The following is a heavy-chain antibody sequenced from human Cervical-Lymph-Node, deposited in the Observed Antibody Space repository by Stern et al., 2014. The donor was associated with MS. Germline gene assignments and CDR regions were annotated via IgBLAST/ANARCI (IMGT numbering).Heavy chain of an antibody. CDR2: ITVYNGNT. J-gene: IGHJ6*02. D-gene: IGHD2-21*01. V-gene: IGHV1-45*02. CDR3: ARSALSGDRDDGDYTMEV. Sequence: QMQLVQSGAEVKRIGSSVKVSCKASGYTFTYRYLHWVRPAPGQALEWLGWITVYNGNTNYAHKFQDRVSFTRDGSLTVYMELRSLRSEDAGIYYCARSALSGDRDDGDYTMEVWGQGTTVTVSS. CDR1: GYTFTYRY.